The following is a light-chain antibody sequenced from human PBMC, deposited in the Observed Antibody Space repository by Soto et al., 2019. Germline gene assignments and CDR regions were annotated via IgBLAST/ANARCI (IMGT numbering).Light chain of an antibody. CDR2: DSP. Sequence: EIVMTQSPATLSVSPGERATLSCRASQSVSSNLAWYQQKPGQAPRLLMSDSPTGAAGIPARFSGSGSGTDFTLTISSLEPEDFAVYYCQQRSNWPPITFGQGTRLEIK. CDR3: QQRSNWPPIT. J-gene: IGKJ5*01. CDR1: QSVSSN. V-gene: IGKV3-11*01.